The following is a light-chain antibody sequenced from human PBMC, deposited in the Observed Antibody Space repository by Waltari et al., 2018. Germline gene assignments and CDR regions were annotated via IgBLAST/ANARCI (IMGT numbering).Light chain of an antibody. V-gene: IGLV2-14*03. Sequence: QSALTQPASVSGSPGQSITISCTGSDSDVGAYNYVYWYQRPPCQAPKLIIYDVRKRPSGVSNRFSGSKSGNTASLTVSGLQAEDEADYYCSSYTGGSTLWVFGGGTKLTVL. CDR1: DSDVGAYNY. CDR2: DVR. CDR3: SSYTGGSTLWV. J-gene: IGLJ3*02.